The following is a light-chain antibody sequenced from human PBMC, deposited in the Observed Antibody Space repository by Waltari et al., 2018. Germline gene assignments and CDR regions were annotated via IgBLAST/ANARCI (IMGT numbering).Light chain of an antibody. CDR2: DVS. CDR3: CSFAAGNTVI. CDR1: SSDVGGYNS. J-gene: IGLJ2*01. Sequence: QSALTQPRSVSGSPGQSVTISCTGTSSDVGGYNSVSWSQQDPGKAPKLLIFDVSERPSGVSDRFSGSKSGNTASLTISGLQAEDEADYHCCSFAAGNTVIFGGGTKLTVV. V-gene: IGLV2-11*01.